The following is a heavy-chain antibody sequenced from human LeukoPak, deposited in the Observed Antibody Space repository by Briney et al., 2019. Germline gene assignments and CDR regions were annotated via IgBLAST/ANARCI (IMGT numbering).Heavy chain of an antibody. CDR1: GGSFSGYY. Sequence: SETLSLTCAVYGGSFSGYYWSWIRQPPGKGLEWIGEINHSGSTNYNPSLKSRVTISVDTSKNQFSLKLSSVTAADTAVYYCARLYYDFWSGYFGFDPWGQGTLVTVSS. D-gene: IGHD3-3*01. J-gene: IGHJ5*02. CDR2: INHSGST. V-gene: IGHV4-34*01. CDR3: ARLYYDFWSGYFGFDP.